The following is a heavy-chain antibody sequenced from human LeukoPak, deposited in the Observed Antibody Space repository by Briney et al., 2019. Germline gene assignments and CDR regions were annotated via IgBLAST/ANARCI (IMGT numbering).Heavy chain of an antibody. V-gene: IGHV3-23*01. Sequence: GGSLRLSCAASGFTFRSYAMSWVRQAPGRGLEWVSGISGSGDSTYYADSVKGRFSISRDNSRNTLWLQMNSLKDEDTAVYYCAKDPRAGSGWGSFDYWGQGTLVTVSS. CDR3: AKDPRAGSGWGSFDY. J-gene: IGHJ4*02. D-gene: IGHD6-19*01. CDR1: GFTFRSYA. CDR2: ISGSGDST.